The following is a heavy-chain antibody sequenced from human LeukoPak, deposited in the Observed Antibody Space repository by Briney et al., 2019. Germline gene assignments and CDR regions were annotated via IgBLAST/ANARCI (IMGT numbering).Heavy chain of an antibody. CDR3: ATVVLIAAVPRGYFNY. CDR2: ISADGGTT. D-gene: IGHD2-15*01. J-gene: IGHJ4*02. Sequence: GVSLRLYCVGSGFTISNYVMTWVRQAQGKGLEWVSIISADGGTTYYAESVKGRFTISRDNSKNTLFLQVNSLRAEDTAIYYCATVVLIAAVPRGYFNYWGQGTLVTVSA. V-gene: IGHV3-23*01. CDR1: GFTISNYV.